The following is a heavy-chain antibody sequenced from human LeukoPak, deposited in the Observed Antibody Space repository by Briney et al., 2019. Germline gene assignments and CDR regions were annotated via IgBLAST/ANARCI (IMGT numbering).Heavy chain of an antibody. CDR2: VFFPGTT. Sequence: SETLSLTCKVSGDFIGDSYWSWIRQSAGRGLEWFGYVFFPGTTVYNPSLKSRVTMSVDTSKNQFSLALISVTAADTAIYYCARQKRYFGEFDLWGQGILVAVSS. CDR1: GDFIGDSY. CDR3: ARQKRYFGEFDL. V-gene: IGHV4-59*01. J-gene: IGHJ5*01. D-gene: IGHD3-10*01.